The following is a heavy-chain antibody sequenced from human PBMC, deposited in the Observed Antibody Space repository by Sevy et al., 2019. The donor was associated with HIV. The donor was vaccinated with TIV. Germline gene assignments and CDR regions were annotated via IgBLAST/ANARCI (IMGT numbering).Heavy chain of an antibody. CDR1: GFTFTNYD. J-gene: IGHJ4*02. V-gene: IGHV3-23*01. CDR2: ISTSGRST. Sequence: GGSLRLSCAASGFTFTNYDISWVRQAPGRGLEWVSGISTSGRSTYYADSVKGRFTISRDNSKNTLYLQMNSLRAEDTAVYYCARVRYTYGSYYFDYWGQGTLVTVSS. D-gene: IGHD5-18*01. CDR3: ARVRYTYGSYYFDY.